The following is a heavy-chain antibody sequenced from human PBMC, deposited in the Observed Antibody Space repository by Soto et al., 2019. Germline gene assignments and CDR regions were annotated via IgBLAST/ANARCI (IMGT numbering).Heavy chain of an antibody. V-gene: IGHV1-69*02. CDR1: GGTFSSYT. CDR3: ARALGYWSGGSCDHTGAFDI. Sequence: QVQLVQSGAEVKKPGSSVKVSCKASGGTFSSYTISWVRQAPGQGLEWMGRIIPILGIANYAQKFQGRVTITAEKSTSTAYMELSSLRSEDTAVYYCARALGYWSGGSCDHTGAFDIWGQGTMVTVSS. D-gene: IGHD2-15*01. CDR2: IIPILGIA. J-gene: IGHJ3*02.